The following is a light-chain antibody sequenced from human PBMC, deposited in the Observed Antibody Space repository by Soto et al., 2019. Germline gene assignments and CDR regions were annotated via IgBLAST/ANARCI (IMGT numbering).Light chain of an antibody. J-gene: IGLJ2*01. CDR1: SSDVGGYNY. V-gene: IGLV2-14*01. CDR3: SSYTRSNTVV. Sequence: QSALTQPASVSGSPGQSITISCTGTSSDVGGYNYVSWYQQHPGKAPKLMIYEVSNRPAGVSDRFSGSKSANTASLTISGRQAEDEADYYCSSYTRSNTVVFGGGTKLTVL. CDR2: EVS.